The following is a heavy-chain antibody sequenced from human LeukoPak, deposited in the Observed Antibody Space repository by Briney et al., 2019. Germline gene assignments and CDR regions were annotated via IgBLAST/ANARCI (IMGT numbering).Heavy chain of an antibody. Sequence: GGSLRLSCVASGFPFSSYWMTWVRQAPGKGLEWVANIKQDGSKKSYVDSVKGRFTISRDNAKSSLYLQMNSLRAEDTAVYYCARQNDYIHDYWGQGTLVTVSS. D-gene: IGHD4-11*01. CDR1: GFPFSSYW. CDR3: ARQNDYIHDY. CDR2: IKQDGSKK. J-gene: IGHJ4*02. V-gene: IGHV3-7*03.